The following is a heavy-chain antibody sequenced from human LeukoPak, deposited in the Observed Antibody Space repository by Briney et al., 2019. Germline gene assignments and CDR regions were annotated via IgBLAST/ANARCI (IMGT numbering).Heavy chain of an antibody. CDR1: GFTFTTSW. CDR3: ARALLVRNGYNYSPNYFDY. CDR2: IESDRTST. D-gene: IGHD5-24*01. J-gene: IGHJ4*02. Sequence: GGSLRLSCAASGFTFTTSWMHWFRQAPGKGLVWVSRIESDRTSTTYADSVKGRFTISRDNSKNTLYLQMNSLRAEDTAVYYCARALLVRNGYNYSPNYFDYWGQGTLVTVSS. V-gene: IGHV3-74*01.